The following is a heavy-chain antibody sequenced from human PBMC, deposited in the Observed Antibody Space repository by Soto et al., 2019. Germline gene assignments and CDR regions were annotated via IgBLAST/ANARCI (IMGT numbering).Heavy chain of an antibody. V-gene: IGHV1-2*02. CDR1: GYTFTGHY. J-gene: IGHJ3*02. CDR2: INPNSVGT. Sequence: QVQLVQSGAEVKKPGASVKVSCKASGYTFTGHYMHWVRQAPGQGLEWMGWINPNSVGTNYAQKFQGRVHMTRDTSISTAYMELSRLRSDDTAVYYCAREPMVRAAHGFDIWGQGTMVTVSS. CDR3: AREPMVRAAHGFDI. D-gene: IGHD3-10*01.